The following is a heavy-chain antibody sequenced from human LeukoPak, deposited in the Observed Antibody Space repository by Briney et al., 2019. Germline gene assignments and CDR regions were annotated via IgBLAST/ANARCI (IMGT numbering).Heavy chain of an antibody. J-gene: IGHJ4*02. CDR3: ARLGSSDTAMVGFGYFDY. D-gene: IGHD5-18*01. CDR2: IYYSGST. Sequence: SETLSLTCTVSGGSISSYYWSWIRQPPGKGLEWIGYIYYSGSTNYNPSLKSRVTISVDTSKNQFSLKLSSVTAADTAVYYCARLGSSDTAMVGFGYFDYWGQGTLVTVSS. CDR1: GGSISSYY. V-gene: IGHV4-59*08.